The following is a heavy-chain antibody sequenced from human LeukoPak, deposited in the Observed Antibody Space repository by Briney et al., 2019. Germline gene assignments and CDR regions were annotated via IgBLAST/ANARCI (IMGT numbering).Heavy chain of an antibody. D-gene: IGHD6-19*01. CDR1: GYSISSGYY. Sequence: SETLSLTCAVSGYSISSGYYWGWIRQPPGKGLEWIGSIYHSGSTYYSPSLKSRVTISVDTSKNQFSLKLSSVTAADTAVYYCARALEQWLEYYFDYWGQGTLVTVSS. CDR2: IYHSGST. J-gene: IGHJ4*02. V-gene: IGHV4-38-2*01. CDR3: ARALEQWLEYYFDY.